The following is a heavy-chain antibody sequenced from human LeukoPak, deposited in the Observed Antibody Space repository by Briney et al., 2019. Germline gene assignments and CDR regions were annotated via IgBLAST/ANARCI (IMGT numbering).Heavy chain of an antibody. CDR2: IWYDGSNK. V-gene: IGHV3-33*01. CDR3: ARGDYSNYYYYYMDV. J-gene: IGHJ6*03. D-gene: IGHD4-11*01. Sequence: GGSLRLSCAASGFTFSSYGMHWVRQAPGKGLEWVAVIWYDGSNKYYADSVKGRFTISRDNSKNTLYLQMNSLRAEDTAVYYCARGDYSNYYYYYMDVWGKGTTVTVSS. CDR1: GFTFSSYG.